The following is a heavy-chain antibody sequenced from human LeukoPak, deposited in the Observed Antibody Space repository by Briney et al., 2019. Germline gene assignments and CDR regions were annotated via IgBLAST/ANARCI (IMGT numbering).Heavy chain of an antibody. V-gene: IGHV2-5*01. Sequence: SGPTLGKPTETLTLTCTFSGFSLSTGGVGVGWIRQPPGKALVWLALIYWNDDKRYSPSLKSRLTITKDTSKNQVVLTMTNMDPVDTATYYCAHSMITFGGVIVRYIWFDPWGQGTLVTVSS. CDR2: IYWNDDK. CDR3: AHSMITFGGVIVRYIWFDP. J-gene: IGHJ5*02. D-gene: IGHD3-16*02. CDR1: GFSLSTGGVG.